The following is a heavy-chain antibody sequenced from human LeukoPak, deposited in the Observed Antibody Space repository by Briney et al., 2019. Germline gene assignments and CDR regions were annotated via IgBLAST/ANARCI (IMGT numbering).Heavy chain of an antibody. Sequence: GGSLRLSCAASGFTFSNHGMNWVRQAPGKGLEWVSGISPSADIKYYADSVKGRFTISRDNSRSTVDLQMNSLRVEDTGIYYCARDEIPSGTWGQGTMVIVSS. V-gene: IGHV3-23*01. J-gene: IGHJ3*01. CDR1: GFTFSNHG. CDR3: ARDEIPSGT. CDR2: ISPSADIK. D-gene: IGHD6-25*01.